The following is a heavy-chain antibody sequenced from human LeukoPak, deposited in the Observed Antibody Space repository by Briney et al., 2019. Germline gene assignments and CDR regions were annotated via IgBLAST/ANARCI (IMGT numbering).Heavy chain of an antibody. CDR1: GGSFSGYY. D-gene: IGHD2-2*02. CDR3: ATGRNGVVSAPILGVGPWYNYHYMDV. V-gene: IGHV4-34*01. J-gene: IGHJ6*03. Sequence: KPSETLSLTCVVYGGSFSGYYWSWIRQPPGKGLEWIGEIDHSGTTNYNPSLKSRVTMSVDTSKNQFSLMVSSVTAADTAVYYCATGRNGVVSAPILGVGPWYNYHYMDVWGKGTTVTVSS. CDR2: IDHSGTT.